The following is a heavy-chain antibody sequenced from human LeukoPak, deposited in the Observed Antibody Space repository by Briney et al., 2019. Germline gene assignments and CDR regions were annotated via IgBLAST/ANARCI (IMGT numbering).Heavy chain of an antibody. D-gene: IGHD3-22*01. CDR3: ARDGEFYYDSSSY. V-gene: IGHV3-11*01. Sequence: GGSLRLSCAASGFTFSDYYMSWIRQAPGEGLEWVSYISSSGSSIYYADSVKGRFTISRDNAKNSLYLQMNSLRAEDTAVYYCARDGEFYYDSSSYWGQGSLVTVSS. J-gene: IGHJ4*02. CDR2: ISSSGSSI. CDR1: GFTFSDYY.